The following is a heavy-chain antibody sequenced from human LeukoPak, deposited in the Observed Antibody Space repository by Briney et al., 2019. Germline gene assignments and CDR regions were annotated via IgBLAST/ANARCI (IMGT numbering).Heavy chain of an antibody. D-gene: IGHD2-2*01. CDR1: GFTFSEAW. CDR2: INNDGSFT. CDR3: ARVSGPGMNEYYHL. V-gene: IGHV3-74*01. J-gene: IGHJ4*02. Sequence: GGSLRLSCAASGFTFSEAWMHWVRQAPGKGLVWVSRINNDGSFTKYADSVKGRFTISRDNAKNTLSLQMNSLRAEDTAAYYCARVSGPGMNEYYHLWGQGTLVTVSS.